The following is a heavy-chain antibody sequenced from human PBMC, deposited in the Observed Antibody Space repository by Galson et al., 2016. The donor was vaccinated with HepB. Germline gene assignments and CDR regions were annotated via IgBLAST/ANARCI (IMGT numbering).Heavy chain of an antibody. V-gene: IGHV2-5*01. Sequence: PALVKPTQTLTLTCTFSGFSLSTTGEAVGWTRQPPGKALEWLALIHWNDDKRYSPSLKSRLTITKDTSKNQVVLTVTNMDPVDTATYFCAHRRSGYCITVNCLYFDYWGQGTLATVSS. CDR3: AHRRSGYCITVNCLYFDY. D-gene: IGHD2-15*01. CDR2: IHWNDDK. J-gene: IGHJ4*02. CDR1: GFSLSTTGEA.